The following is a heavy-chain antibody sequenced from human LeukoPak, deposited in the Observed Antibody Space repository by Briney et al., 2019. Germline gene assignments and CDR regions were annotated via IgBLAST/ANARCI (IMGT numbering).Heavy chain of an antibody. Sequence: ASVKVSCKASGYTFTSYGISWVRQAPGQGLEWMGWISAYNGNTNYAQKLQGRVTMTTDTSTSTAYMELSSLRSEDTAVYYCATLHSSSSEFDYWGQGTLVTVSS. V-gene: IGHV1-18*01. CDR3: ATLHSSSSEFDY. J-gene: IGHJ4*02. D-gene: IGHD6-6*01. CDR2: ISAYNGNT. CDR1: GYTFTSYG.